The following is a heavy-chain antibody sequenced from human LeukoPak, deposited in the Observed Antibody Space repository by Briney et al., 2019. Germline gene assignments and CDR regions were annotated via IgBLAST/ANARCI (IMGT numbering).Heavy chain of an antibody. CDR3: ARALPIPRGGMDV. D-gene: IGHD2-2*02. CDR2: IYYSGST. Sequence: SETLSLTCAVYGGSFSGYYWTWIRQPPGKGLEWIGYIYYSGSTYYNPSLKSRVTISVDTSKNQFSLKLSSVTAADTAVYYCARALPIPRGGMDVWGQGTTVTVSS. J-gene: IGHJ6*02. CDR1: GGSFSGYY. V-gene: IGHV4-34*09.